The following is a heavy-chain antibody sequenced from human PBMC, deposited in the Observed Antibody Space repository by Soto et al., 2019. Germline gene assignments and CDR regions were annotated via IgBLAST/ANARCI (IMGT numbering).Heavy chain of an antibody. Sequence: GESRKISCTASGYTCNNNWIGCVRQTPGKDLEWMGMIEPSDSYIYYSPSFKGHVTISSDKSIKTVYLQWSSLKDSDTAMYYCARLRSLPSTIKVGNDFDYWGQGARGTVS. V-gene: IGHV5-10-1*01. CDR3: ARLRSLPSTIKVGNDFDY. D-gene: IGHD1-1*01. J-gene: IGHJ4*02. CDR2: IEPSDSYI. CDR1: GYTCNNNW.